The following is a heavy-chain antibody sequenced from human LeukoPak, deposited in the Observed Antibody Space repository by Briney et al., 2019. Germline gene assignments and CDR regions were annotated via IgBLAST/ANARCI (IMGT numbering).Heavy chain of an antibody. V-gene: IGHV1-69*04. Sequence: SVKVSCKASGGTFSNYAISWVRQAPGQGLEWMGRIIPILRIANYAQKFQGRVTITADISTSTAYMELSSLRSEDTAVYHCARDHSSGYTYGGDYWGQGTLVTVSS. J-gene: IGHJ4*02. CDR2: IIPILRIA. CDR1: GGTFSNYA. CDR3: ARDHSSGYTYGGDY. D-gene: IGHD5-18*01.